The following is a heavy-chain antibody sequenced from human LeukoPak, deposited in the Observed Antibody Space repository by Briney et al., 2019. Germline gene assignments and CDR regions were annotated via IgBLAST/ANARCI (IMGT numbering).Heavy chain of an antibody. CDR1: GGSISSYY. Sequence: PSETLSLTCTVSGGSISSYYWSWIRQPPGKGLEWIGYIYYSGSTNYNPSLKSRVTISVDTSKNQFSLKLSSVTAADTAVYYCARGGGGSDYWGQGTLVTVSS. D-gene: IGHD3-16*01. J-gene: IGHJ4*02. V-gene: IGHV4-59*01. CDR2: IYYSGST. CDR3: ARGGGGSDY.